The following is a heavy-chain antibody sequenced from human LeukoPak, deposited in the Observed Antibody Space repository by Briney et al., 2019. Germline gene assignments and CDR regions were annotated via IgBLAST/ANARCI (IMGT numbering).Heavy chain of an antibody. J-gene: IGHJ4*02. D-gene: IGHD4-17*01. CDR1: GASISSYY. Sequence: SETLSLTCSVSGASISSYYWSWIRKPPGKGLEWIVYVYYSGSTNYNPSLKSRVSISVATSKNQFSVKLNSVTATDTAVYYCAQTHGAYGPFDYWGQGTLVTVSS. V-gene: IGHV4-59*08. CDR2: VYYSGST. CDR3: AQTHGAYGPFDY.